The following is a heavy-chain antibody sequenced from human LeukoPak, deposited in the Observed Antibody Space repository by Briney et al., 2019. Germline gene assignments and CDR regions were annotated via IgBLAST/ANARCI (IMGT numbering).Heavy chain of an antibody. J-gene: IGHJ5*02. V-gene: IGHV3-21*01. CDR2: ISSSSTYI. D-gene: IGHD3-9*01. Sequence: GGSPRLSCAASGFTFSSYSMNWVRQAPGKGLEWVSSISSSSTYIYYADSVKGRFTISRDNAKNSLYLQMNSLRAEDTAVYYCARALRYFDWLSTSPEYNWFDPWGQGTLVTVSS. CDR1: GFTFSSYS. CDR3: ARALRYFDWLSTSPEYNWFDP.